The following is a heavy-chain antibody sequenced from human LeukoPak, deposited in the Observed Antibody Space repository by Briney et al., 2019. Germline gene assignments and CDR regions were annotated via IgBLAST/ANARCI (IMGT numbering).Heavy chain of an antibody. CDR3: ARAVRSNEYYYYYMDV. D-gene: IGHD2-8*01. CDR1: GFTFDDYA. Sequence: PGRSLRLSCAASGFTFDDYAMHWVRQAPGKGLEWVSGISWNSGSIGYADSVKGRFTISRDNAKNSLYLQMNSLRAEDTALYYCARAVRSNEYYYYYMDVWGKGTTVTVSS. J-gene: IGHJ6*03. V-gene: IGHV3-9*01. CDR2: ISWNSGSI.